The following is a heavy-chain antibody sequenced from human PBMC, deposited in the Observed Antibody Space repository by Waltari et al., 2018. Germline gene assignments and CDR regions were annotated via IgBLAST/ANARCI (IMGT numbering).Heavy chain of an antibody. Sequence: QLQLQESGPGLVKPSETLSLTCTVSGGSISSSSYYWGWIRQPPGKGLEWIGSIYYSGSTYYNPSLKSRVTISVDTSKNQFSLKLSSVTAADTAVYYCATFLPDGEYYYDSSGYYYDYWGQGTLVTVSS. CDR2: IYYSGST. CDR3: ATFLPDGEYYYDSSGYYYDY. D-gene: IGHD3-22*01. V-gene: IGHV4-39*01. CDR1: GGSISSSSYY. J-gene: IGHJ4*02.